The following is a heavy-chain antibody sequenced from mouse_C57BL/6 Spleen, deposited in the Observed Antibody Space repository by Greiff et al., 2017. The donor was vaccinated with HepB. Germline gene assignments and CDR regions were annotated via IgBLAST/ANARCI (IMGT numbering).Heavy chain of an antibody. J-gene: IGHJ4*01. CDR3: ARGGSSGYGDAMDY. D-gene: IGHD3-2*02. CDR2: IYPGDGDT. V-gene: IGHV1-80*01. CDR1: GYAFSSYW. Sequence: VQLVESGAELVKPGASVKISCKASGYAFSSYWMNWVKQRPGKGLEWIGQIYPGDGDTNYNGKFKGKATLTADKSSSTAYMQLSSLTSEDSAVYFCARGGSSGYGDAMDYWGQGTSVTVSS.